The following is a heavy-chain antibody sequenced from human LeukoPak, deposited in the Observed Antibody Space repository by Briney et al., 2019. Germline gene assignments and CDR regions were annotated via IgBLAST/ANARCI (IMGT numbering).Heavy chain of an antibody. V-gene: IGHV4-59*08. CDR1: GASFSNDY. J-gene: IGHJ6*02. Sequence: SETLSLTCTVSGASFSNDYWSWVRQAPGKGLEWIGYIYHNGRTNYSPSLKSRITMSIDTSQNQFSLKLSSVTAADTAVYYCARHYSDSSGYYNGPNYYGMDVWGQGTTATVSS. D-gene: IGHD3-22*01. CDR3: ARHYSDSSGYYNGPNYYGMDV. CDR2: IYHNGRT.